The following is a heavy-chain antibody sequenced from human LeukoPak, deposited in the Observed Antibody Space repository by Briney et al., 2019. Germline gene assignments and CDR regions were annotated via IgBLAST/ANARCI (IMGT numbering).Heavy chain of an antibody. D-gene: IGHD1-26*01. J-gene: IGHJ6*03. CDR2: ISSSSSYV. V-gene: IGHV3-21*01. CDR1: GFTFSSYS. CDR3: ASAGATDYYYYMDV. Sequence: SGGSLRLSCAASGFTFSSYSMNWVRQAPGKGLEWVSSISSSSSYVYYADSVKGRFTISRDNAKNSLYLQMNSLRAEDTAVYYCASAGATDYYYYMDVWGKGTTVTVSS.